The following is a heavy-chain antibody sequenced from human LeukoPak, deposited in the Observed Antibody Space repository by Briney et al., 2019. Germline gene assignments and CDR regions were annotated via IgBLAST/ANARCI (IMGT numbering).Heavy chain of an antibody. CDR2: IKQVGSEK. D-gene: IGHD3-3*01. CDR3: AREVRFTIFGVVRDMDV. Sequence: TGGSLRLSCAASGFTFSSYWMSWVRQAPGKGLEWVANIKQVGSEKCYVDSVKGRFTISRDNAKNSLYLQINSLRAEDTAVYYCAREVRFTIFGVVRDMDVWGKGTTVTVSS. J-gene: IGHJ6*03. CDR1: GFTFSSYW. V-gene: IGHV3-7*01.